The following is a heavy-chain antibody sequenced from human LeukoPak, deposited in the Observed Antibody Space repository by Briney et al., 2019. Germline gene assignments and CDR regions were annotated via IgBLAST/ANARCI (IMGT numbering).Heavy chain of an antibody. J-gene: IGHJ6*03. V-gene: IGHV4-59*12. CDR2: IYYSGST. D-gene: IGHD2-2*01. Sequence: PSETLSLTCTVSGGSINSYYWSWIRQPPGKGLEWIGYIYYSGSTNYNPSLKSRVTISVDTSKNQFSLRLSSLTAADTAVYYCARTDIVVVPAARALPYYYYMDVWGKGTTVTISS. CDR3: ARTDIVVVPAARALPYYYYMDV. CDR1: GGSINSYY.